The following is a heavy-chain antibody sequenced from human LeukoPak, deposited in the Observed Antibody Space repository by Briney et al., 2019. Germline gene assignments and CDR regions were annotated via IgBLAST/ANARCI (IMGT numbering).Heavy chain of an antibody. CDR2: IYTSGST. D-gene: IGHD2-2*01. CDR1: GGSISSYY. Sequence: SETLSLTCTVSGGSISSYYWSWIRQPAGKGLEWIGRIYTSGSTNYNPSLKSRVTMSVDTSKNQFSLKLSSVTAADTAVYYCAREPRYCSSTSCYGYWGQGTLVTVSS. V-gene: IGHV4-4*07. CDR3: AREPRYCSSTSCYGY. J-gene: IGHJ4*02.